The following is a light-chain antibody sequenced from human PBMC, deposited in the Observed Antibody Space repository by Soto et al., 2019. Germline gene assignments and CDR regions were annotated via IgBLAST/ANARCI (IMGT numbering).Light chain of an antibody. V-gene: IGKV1-9*01. J-gene: IGKJ4*01. Sequence: DIQLTQSPSFLSASVGDRVTITCRASQSISSYLAWYQQKLGNAPNLLIYAASTLKSGVPSRFSGSGSGTECTLTISSLQPEDFANYYGQQLNSYPLTFGGGTKVEIK. CDR2: AAS. CDR1: QSISSY. CDR3: QQLNSYPLT.